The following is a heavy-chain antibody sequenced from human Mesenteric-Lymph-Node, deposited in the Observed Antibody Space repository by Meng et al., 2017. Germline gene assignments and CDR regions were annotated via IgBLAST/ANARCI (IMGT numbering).Heavy chain of an antibody. D-gene: IGHD4-23*01. CDR3: ASTTTVVTRGAFDI. J-gene: IGHJ3*02. CDR2: INHSGST. V-gene: IGHV4-34*01. Sequence: GSLRLSCAVYGGSFSGYYWSWIRQPPGKGLEWIGEINHSGSTNYNPSLKSRVTISVDTSKNQFSLKLSSVTAADTAVYYCASTTTVVTRGAFDIWGQGTMVTVSS. CDR1: GGSFSGYY.